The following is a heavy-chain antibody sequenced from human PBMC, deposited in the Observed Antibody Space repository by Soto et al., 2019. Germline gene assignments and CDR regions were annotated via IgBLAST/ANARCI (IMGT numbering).Heavy chain of an antibody. Sequence: GGSLRLSCAASGFTFSSYAMHWVRQAPGKGLEWVAVISYDGSNKYYADSVKGRFTISRGNSKNTLYLQMNSLRAEDTAVYYCARDPIIAMVRGVINWFDPWGQGALVTVSS. J-gene: IGHJ5*02. CDR2: ISYDGSNK. D-gene: IGHD3-10*01. CDR3: ARDPIIAMVRGVINWFDP. V-gene: IGHV3-30-3*01. CDR1: GFTFSSYA.